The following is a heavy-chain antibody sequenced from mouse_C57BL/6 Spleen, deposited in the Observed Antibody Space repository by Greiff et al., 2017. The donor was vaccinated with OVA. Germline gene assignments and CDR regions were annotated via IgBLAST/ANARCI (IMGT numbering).Heavy chain of an antibody. CDR2: ISSGGSYT. Sequence: EVQGVQSGGDLVKPGGSLKLSCAASGFTFSSYGMSWVRQTPDKRLEWVATISSGGSYTYYPDSVKGRFTISRDNAKNTLYLQMSSLKSEDTAMYYCARPEYFDYWGQGTTLTVSS. CDR1: GFTFSSYG. J-gene: IGHJ2*01. V-gene: IGHV5-6*01. CDR3: ARPEYFDY.